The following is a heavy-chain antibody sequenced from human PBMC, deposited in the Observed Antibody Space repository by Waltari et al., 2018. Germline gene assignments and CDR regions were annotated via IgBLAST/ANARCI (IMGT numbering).Heavy chain of an antibody. D-gene: IGHD5-12*01. J-gene: IGHJ4*02. Sequence: QVQLQESGPGLVKPSETLSPPCTVYGGPLSSHHWRWTRQPPGKGLECIGYIYYSGSTNYNPSLKSRVTISVDTSKNQFSLKLSSVTAADTAVYYCARERDGYNYLDYWGQGTLVTVSS. CDR2: IYYSGST. CDR1: GGPLSSHH. V-gene: IGHV4-59*11. CDR3: ARERDGYNYLDY.